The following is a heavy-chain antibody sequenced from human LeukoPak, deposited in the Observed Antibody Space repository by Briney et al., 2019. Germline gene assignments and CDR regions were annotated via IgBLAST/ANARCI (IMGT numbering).Heavy chain of an antibody. CDR1: GGSISSGSYY. J-gene: IGHJ5*02. CDR3: ARGTVSPVVNWFDP. Sequence: SQTLSLTCTVSGGSISSGSYYWSWIRQPAGKGLEWIGRIYTSGSTNYNPSLKSRVTISVDTSKNQFSLKLSSVTAADTAVYYCARGTVSPVVNWFDPWGQGTLVTVSS. V-gene: IGHV4-61*02. CDR2: IYTSGST.